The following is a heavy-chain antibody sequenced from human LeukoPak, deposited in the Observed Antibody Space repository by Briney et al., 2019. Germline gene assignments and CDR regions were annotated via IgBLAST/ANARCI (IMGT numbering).Heavy chain of an antibody. J-gene: IGHJ4*02. Sequence: ASVKVSCKASGGTFSSYAISWVRQAPGQGLEWMGGIIPIFGTANYAQKFQGRVTITTDESTSTAYMELSSLRSEDTAVYYCARGKATYYYDSSGCLSVDYWGQGTLVTVSS. V-gene: IGHV1-69*05. CDR2: IIPIFGTA. D-gene: IGHD3-22*01. CDR3: ARGKATYYYDSSGCLSVDY. CDR1: GGTFSSYA.